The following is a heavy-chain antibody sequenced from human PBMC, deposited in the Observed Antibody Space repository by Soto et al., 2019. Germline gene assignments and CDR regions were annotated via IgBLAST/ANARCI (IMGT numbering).Heavy chain of an antibody. CDR2: ITVAGGGT. CDR1: GFAFSSSA. J-gene: IGHJ4*02. CDR3: AKRPPSPKMGVTTH. D-gene: IGHD1-26*01. Sequence: EVQLLESGGGLVQPGGSLRLSCAASGFAFSSSAMAWVRQAPGKGLQWVSAITVAGGGTYYADSVKGRFTISRDNSKNTLYLQMNSLSADDTALYFCAKRPPSPKMGVTTHWGQGTLVSVSS. V-gene: IGHV3-23*01.